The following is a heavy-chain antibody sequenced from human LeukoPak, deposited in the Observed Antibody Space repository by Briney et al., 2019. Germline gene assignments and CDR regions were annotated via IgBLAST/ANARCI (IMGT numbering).Heavy chain of an antibody. CDR1: GITVSTNY. D-gene: IGHD3-10*01. V-gene: IGHV3-53*01. CDR2: IDSGGGT. Sequence: GGSLRLSCAASGITVSTNYLTWVRQAPGKGLEWVSVIDSGGGTYYADPVKGRFTISRDTSKYTRDLHMRSLRAEGTAMYNRARDMAYWGQGTLVTVSS. J-gene: IGHJ4*02. CDR3: ARDMAY.